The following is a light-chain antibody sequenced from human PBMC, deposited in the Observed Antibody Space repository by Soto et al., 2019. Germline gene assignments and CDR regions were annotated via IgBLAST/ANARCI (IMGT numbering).Light chain of an antibody. CDR3: QQGGT. V-gene: IGKV3-11*01. CDR2: DAS. Sequence: EIVLTQSPATLSLSPGGRATLSCRASQSVSSYLAWYQQKPGQAPRLLIYDASNRATGIPARFSGSGSGTDFTLTISSLEPEDFAVYYCQQGGTFGQGTKLEIK. J-gene: IGKJ2*01. CDR1: QSVSSY.